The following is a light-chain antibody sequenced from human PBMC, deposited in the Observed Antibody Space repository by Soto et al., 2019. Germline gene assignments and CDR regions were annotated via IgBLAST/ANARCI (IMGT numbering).Light chain of an antibody. J-gene: IGLJ3*02. CDR3: SSYTASSTWV. CDR2: EVI. V-gene: IGLV2-14*01. Sequence: QSALTQPASLSGSPGQSITISCTGTSSDIGGYNYVSWYQQHPGKAPKLMIYEVINRPSGVSNRFSGSKSGNTASLTIFGLQADDEADYHCSSYTASSTWVFGGGTKLTVL. CDR1: SSDIGGYNY.